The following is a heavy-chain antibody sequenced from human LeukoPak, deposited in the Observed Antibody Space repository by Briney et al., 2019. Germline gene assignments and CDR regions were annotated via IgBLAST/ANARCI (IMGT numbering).Heavy chain of an antibody. CDR3: ARNNWRYDAFDI. Sequence: ASVRVSCKASGYTFTSYYMHWVRQAPGRGLEWMGIINPSGGSTSYAQKFQGRVTMTRDTSTSTVYMELSSLRSEDTAVYYCARNNWRYDAFDIWGQGTMVTVSS. CDR2: INPSGGST. D-gene: IGHD1-20*01. CDR1: GYTFTSYY. J-gene: IGHJ3*02. V-gene: IGHV1-46*01.